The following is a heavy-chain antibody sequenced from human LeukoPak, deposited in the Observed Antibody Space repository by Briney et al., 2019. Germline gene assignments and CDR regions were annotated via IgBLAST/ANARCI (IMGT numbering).Heavy chain of an antibody. CDR3: ARDSGGMDV. V-gene: IGHV4-59*01. J-gene: IGHJ6*02. CDR1: GGSLSSYY. Sequence: SETLSLTCTVSGGSLSSYYWSWIRQPPGKGLEWIGYIYYSGSTNYNPSLKSRVTISVDTSKNQFSLKLSSVTAADTAVYYCARDSGGMDVWGQGTTVTVSS. CDR2: IYYSGST. D-gene: IGHD7-27*01.